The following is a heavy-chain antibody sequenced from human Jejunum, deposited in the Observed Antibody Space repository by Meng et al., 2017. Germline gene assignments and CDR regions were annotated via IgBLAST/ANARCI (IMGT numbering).Heavy chain of an antibody. Sequence: GRSLRLSCAASGFTSSNYWMYWVRQAPGKGLEWVSRINNAGIYTTYADSVKGRFTISRDNAKNTLYLEMSSVRAEDTAVYYCARGFCSNGVCDYYYGMDVWGQGTTVTVSS. CDR2: INNAGIYT. V-gene: IGHV3-74*01. D-gene: IGHD2-8*01. CDR3: ARGFCSNGVCDYYYGMDV. J-gene: IGHJ6*02. CDR1: GFTSSNYW.